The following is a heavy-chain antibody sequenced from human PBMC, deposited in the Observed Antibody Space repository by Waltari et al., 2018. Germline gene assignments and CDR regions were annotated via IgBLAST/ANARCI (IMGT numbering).Heavy chain of an antibody. Sequence: QVQLQQWGAGLLKPSETLSLTCAVYGGSFSGYHWSWLRQPPGKGLEWIGEINHSGSTNYNSSLKSRVTISVDTSKNQFSLKLRSVTAADTAVYYCARPYCSSASCYGAFDIWGQGTMVTVSS. J-gene: IGHJ3*02. CDR3: ARPYCSSASCYGAFDI. V-gene: IGHV4-34*01. D-gene: IGHD2-2*01. CDR1: GGSFSGYH. CDR2: INHSGST.